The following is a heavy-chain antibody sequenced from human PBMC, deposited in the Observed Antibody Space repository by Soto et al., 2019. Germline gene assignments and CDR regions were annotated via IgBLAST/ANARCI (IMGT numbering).Heavy chain of an antibody. J-gene: IGHJ3*02. CDR2: ISWNSGSI. CDR1: GFTFDDYA. V-gene: IGHV3-9*01. Sequence: GGSLRLSCAASGFTFDDYAMHWVRQAPGKGLEWVSGISWNSGSIGYADSVKGRFTISRDNAKNSLYLQMNSLRAEDTALYYCAKDIIRKQWLPQDDAFDIWGQGTMVTVSS. CDR3: AKDIIRKQWLPQDDAFDI. D-gene: IGHD6-19*01.